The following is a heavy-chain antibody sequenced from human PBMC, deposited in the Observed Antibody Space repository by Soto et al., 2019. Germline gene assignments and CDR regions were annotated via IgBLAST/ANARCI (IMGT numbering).Heavy chain of an antibody. J-gene: IGHJ6*02. CDR3: ARQSHAAGIASHYYYYYGMDV. CDR1: GYSFTSYW. Sequence: PGESLKISCKGSGYSFTSYWIGWVRQMPGKGLEWMGIIYPGDSDTRYSPSFQGQVTISADKSISTAYLQWSSLKASDTAMYYCARQSHAAGIASHYYYYYGMDVWGQGTTVTVSS. V-gene: IGHV5-51*01. CDR2: IYPGDSDT. D-gene: IGHD1-1*01.